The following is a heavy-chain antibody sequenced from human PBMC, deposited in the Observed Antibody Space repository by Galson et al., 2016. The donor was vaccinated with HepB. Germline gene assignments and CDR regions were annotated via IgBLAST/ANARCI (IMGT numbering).Heavy chain of an antibody. Sequence: SLRLSCAASGFTFRSYAMSWVRQAPGKGLEYVANVNEDGSGTLYMDSAKGRFTISRDNAKNSVGLQMNSLRAEDTALYYCWSGYNSGIWGQGTRVTVSS. CDR1: GFTFRSYA. CDR2: VNEDGSGT. J-gene: IGHJ3*02. D-gene: IGHD6-19*01. CDR3: WSGYNSGI. V-gene: IGHV3-7*01.